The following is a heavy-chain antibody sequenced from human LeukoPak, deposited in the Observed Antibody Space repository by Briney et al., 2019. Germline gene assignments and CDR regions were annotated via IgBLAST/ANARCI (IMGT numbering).Heavy chain of an antibody. D-gene: IGHD6-19*01. J-gene: IGHJ4*02. CDR3: ARDLGRGWYTISYCFDY. Sequence: ASVKVSCKASGYTFTSYGISWVRQAPGQGLEWMGWISAYNGNTNYAQKLQGRVTMTTDTSTSTAYMELRSLRSDDTAVYYCARDLGRGWYTISYCFDYWGQGTLVTVSS. V-gene: IGHV1-18*01. CDR1: GYTFTSYG. CDR2: ISAYNGNT.